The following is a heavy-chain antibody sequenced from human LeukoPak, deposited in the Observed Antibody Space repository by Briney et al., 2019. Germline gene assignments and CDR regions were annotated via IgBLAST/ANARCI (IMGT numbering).Heavy chain of an antibody. J-gene: IGHJ3*02. V-gene: IGHV4-59*01. CDR1: GGSISSYY. D-gene: IGHD3-10*01. Sequence: SETLSLTCTVSGGSISSYYWSWIRLPPGKGLEWIGYIYYSGSTNYNPSLKSRVTISVDTSKNQFSLKLSSVTAADTAVYYCARVPRGSSAFDIWGQGTMVTVSS. CDR2: IYYSGST. CDR3: ARVPRGSSAFDI.